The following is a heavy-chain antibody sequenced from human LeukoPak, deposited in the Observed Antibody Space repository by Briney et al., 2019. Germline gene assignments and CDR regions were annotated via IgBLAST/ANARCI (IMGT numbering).Heavy chain of an antibody. CDR2: INHSGST. CDR3: ARDNRSSSSYYYYYMDV. V-gene: IGHV4-34*01. J-gene: IGHJ6*03. D-gene: IGHD6-6*01. CDR1: GGSFSGYY. Sequence: SETLSLTCAVYGGSFSGYYWSWIRQPPGKGLEWIGEINHSGSTNYNPSLKSRVTISVDTSKNQFSLKLSSVTAADTAVYYCARDNRSSSSYYYYYMDVWGKGTTVTVSS.